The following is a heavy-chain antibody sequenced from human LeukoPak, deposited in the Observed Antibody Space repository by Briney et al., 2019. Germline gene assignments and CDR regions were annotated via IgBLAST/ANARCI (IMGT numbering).Heavy chain of an antibody. J-gene: IGHJ6*02. CDR2: ISYDGSNK. CDR1: GFTFCSYA. CDR3: ARDTDGELLDYYYGMDV. V-gene: IGHV3-30-3*01. Sequence: GRSLRLSCAASGFTFCSYAMHWVRQAPGKGLEWVAVISYDGSNKYYADSVKGRFTISRDNSKNTLYLQMNSLRAEDTAVYYCARDTDGELLDYYYGMDVWGQGTTVTVSS. D-gene: IGHD3-10*01.